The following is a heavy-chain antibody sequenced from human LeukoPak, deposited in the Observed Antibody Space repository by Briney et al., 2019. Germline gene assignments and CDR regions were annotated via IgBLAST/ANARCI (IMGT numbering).Heavy chain of an antibody. D-gene: IGHD4-17*01. Sequence: SETLSLTCTVSGGSITTHFWTWVRQPPGKGLEWIGYVHYGESSNYNPSRKSRITMSPDTSKNQISLRLASVTAADTAVYYCARHKDYGDYFDYWGQGTLVTVSS. J-gene: IGHJ4*02. CDR3: ARHKDYGDYFDY. CDR1: GGSITTHF. V-gene: IGHV4-59*08. CDR2: VHYGESS.